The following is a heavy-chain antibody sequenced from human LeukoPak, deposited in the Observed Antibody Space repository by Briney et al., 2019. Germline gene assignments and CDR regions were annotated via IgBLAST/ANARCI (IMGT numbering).Heavy chain of an antibody. V-gene: IGHV3-64*01. CDR2: ISSNGGST. J-gene: IGHJ6*02. CDR3: ARGRYCSSTSCYHYYYYGMDV. D-gene: IGHD2-2*01. CDR1: GFTFSSYA. Sequence: PGGSLRLSCAASGFTFSSYAMHWVRQAPGKGLEYVSAISSNGGSTYYANSVKGRFTISRDNSKNTLYLQMGSLRAEDMAVYYCARGRYCSSTSCYHYYYYGMDVWGQGTTVTVSS.